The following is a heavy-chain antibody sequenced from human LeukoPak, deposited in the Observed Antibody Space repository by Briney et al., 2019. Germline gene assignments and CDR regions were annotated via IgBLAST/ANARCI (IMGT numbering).Heavy chain of an antibody. CDR2: IYYSGST. Sequence: SETLSLTCSVTGGSISSSNYYWGWIRQPPGKGLEWIGSIYYSGSTYYNPSLKSRVTISVDTSKNQFSLKLSSVTAADTAVYYCARDPGLRYFDWSPSGFDYWGQGTLVTVSS. D-gene: IGHD3-9*01. J-gene: IGHJ4*02. CDR3: ARDPGLRYFDWSPSGFDY. CDR1: GGSISSSNYY. V-gene: IGHV4-39*07.